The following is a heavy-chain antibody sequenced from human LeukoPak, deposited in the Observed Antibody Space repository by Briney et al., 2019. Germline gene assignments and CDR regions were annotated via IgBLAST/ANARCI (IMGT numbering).Heavy chain of an antibody. CDR1: GGSMSSSSYY. J-gene: IGHJ5*02. CDR3: ARSLSGYYQYNWFDP. D-gene: IGHD3-9*01. CDR2: IYYSGST. V-gene: IGHV4-39*01. Sequence: PSETLSLTCTVSGGSMSSSSYYWGWIRQPPGKGLEWIGSIYYSGSTYYNPSLRSRVTMSVDTSKNQFSLKLTSVTAADTAVYYCARSLSGYYQYNWFDPWGQGTLVTVSS.